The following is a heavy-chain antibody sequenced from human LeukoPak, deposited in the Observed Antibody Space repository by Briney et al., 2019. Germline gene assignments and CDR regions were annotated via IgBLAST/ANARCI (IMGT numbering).Heavy chain of an antibody. CDR2: IYYSGST. J-gene: IGHJ5*02. CDR3: ARGGVTYPIWFGGENWFDP. D-gene: IGHD3-10*01. V-gene: IGHV4-31*03. Sequence: PSETLSLTCTVSGGSISSGGYYWSWIRQHPGKGLEWIGYIYYSGSTYYNPSLKSRVTISVDTSKNQFSLKLSSVAAADTAVYYCARGGVTYPIWFGGENWFDPWGQGTLVTVSS. CDR1: GGSISSGGYY.